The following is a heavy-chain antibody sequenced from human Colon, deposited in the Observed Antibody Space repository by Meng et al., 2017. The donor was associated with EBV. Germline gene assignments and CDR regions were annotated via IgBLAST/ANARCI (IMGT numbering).Heavy chain of an antibody. CDR1: GGSLGGAY. J-gene: IGHJ4*02. CDR3: ARRPTGIDY. V-gene: IGHV4-34*12. Sequence: QVQRKAWGAGLLKPAETLSLTCAVNGGSLGGAYWNWIRQRPGKGLEWIGEIIHGGSPSYNPSLKSRVTISIDTSKNQLSLMLSSVTAADTAVYYCARRPTGIDYWGQGTLVTVSS. D-gene: IGHD2-8*02. CDR2: IIHGGSP.